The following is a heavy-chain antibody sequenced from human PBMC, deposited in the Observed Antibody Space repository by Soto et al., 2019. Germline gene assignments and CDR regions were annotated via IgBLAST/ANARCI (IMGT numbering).Heavy chain of an antibody. D-gene: IGHD3-22*01. CDR1: GGTFSSYA. Sequence: RASVKVSCKASGGTFSSYAISWVRQAPGQGLEWMGGIIPIFGTANYAQKFQGRVTITADESTSTAYMELSSLRSEDTAVYYCARAPYYYDSSGPGHAFDIWGQGTMVTVSS. CDR3: ARAPYYYDSSGPGHAFDI. CDR2: IIPIFGTA. V-gene: IGHV1-69*13. J-gene: IGHJ3*02.